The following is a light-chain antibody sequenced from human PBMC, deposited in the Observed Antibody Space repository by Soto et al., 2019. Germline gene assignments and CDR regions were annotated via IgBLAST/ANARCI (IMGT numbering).Light chain of an antibody. CDR2: NAS. V-gene: IGKV1-5*03. CDR3: QQYSGSSPWT. Sequence: DLQMTQSPSTLSASVGDRVTITCRASQSISSWLAWYQQKPGTAPKLLIYNASNLESGVPSRFSGSGSWTEFSLTISSLQPDDFATYYCQQYSGSSPWTFGQGTRVEIK. J-gene: IGKJ1*01. CDR1: QSISSW.